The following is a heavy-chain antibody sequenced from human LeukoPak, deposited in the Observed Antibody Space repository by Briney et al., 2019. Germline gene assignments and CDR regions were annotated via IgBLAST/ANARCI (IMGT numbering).Heavy chain of an antibody. V-gene: IGHV3-7*01. CDR1: GLTFSIHW. D-gene: IGHD6-13*01. J-gene: IGHJ1*01. CDR3: AKSPLAAAAIEYFQH. CDR2: IKQDGSEK. Sequence: GGSLRLSCAASGLTFSIHWMSWVRQPPGKGLEWVANIKQDGSEKYYVDSVKGRFTISRDNAKNSLYLQMNSLRAEDTAVYYCAKSPLAAAAIEYFQHWGQGTLVTVSS.